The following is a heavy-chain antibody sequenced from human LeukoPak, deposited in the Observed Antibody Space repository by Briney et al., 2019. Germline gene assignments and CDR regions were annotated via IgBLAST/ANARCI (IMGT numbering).Heavy chain of an antibody. Sequence: PSQTLSLTCTVSGGSISSGGYYWSWIRQHPGKGLEWIGYIYYSGSTYYNPSLKSRVTISVDTSKNQFSLKLSSVTAADTAVYYCARGFPEGNGGLLGDFDYWGQGTLVTVSS. D-gene: IGHD3-10*01. CDR2: IYYSGST. J-gene: IGHJ4*02. CDR3: ARGFPEGNGGLLGDFDY. V-gene: IGHV4-31*03. CDR1: GGSISSGGYY.